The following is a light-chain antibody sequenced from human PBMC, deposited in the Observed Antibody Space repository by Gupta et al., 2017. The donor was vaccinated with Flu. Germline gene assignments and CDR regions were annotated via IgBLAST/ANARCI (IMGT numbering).Light chain of an antibody. CDR2: EVT. Sequence: QSALTQPACVSGSPGQSVTISCPGTTHEVGGYNYVSGYQQHPGKAPKLLIYEVTKRPSVASTRFSGSKSGHMASLTISGLQAEDEAYYYRASYASGATWKFGGGTMLTAL. CDR1: THEVGGYNY. V-gene: IGLV2-14*01. J-gene: IGLJ3*02. CDR3: ASYASGATWK.